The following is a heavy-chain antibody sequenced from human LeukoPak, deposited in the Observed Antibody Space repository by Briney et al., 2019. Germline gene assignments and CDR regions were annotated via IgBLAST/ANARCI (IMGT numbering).Heavy chain of an antibody. CDR3: AKGPPGYSSSWYPFDY. J-gene: IGHJ4*02. Sequence: GGSLRLSCAASGFTFSSYGMSWVRQAPGKGLEWVSGISGSGGSTYYADSVKGRLTISRDNSKNTLYLQMNSLRAEDTAVYYCAKGPPGYSSSWYPFDYWGQGTLVTVSS. CDR1: GFTFSSYG. D-gene: IGHD6-13*01. V-gene: IGHV3-23*01. CDR2: ISGSGGST.